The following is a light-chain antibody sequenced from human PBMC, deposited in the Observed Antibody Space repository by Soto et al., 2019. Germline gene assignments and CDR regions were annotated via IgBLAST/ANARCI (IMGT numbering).Light chain of an antibody. V-gene: IGKV4-1*01. J-gene: IGKJ2*01. CDR3: QQYYINHVDT. Sequence: DIVMTQSPDSLAVSLGERATINCKSSQSVLYNSNNKNYLAWYQQKPGQPPKLLIYWASTRESGVPDRFSSTGCATDFTPTISSLQDEDGSVYYTQQYYINHVDTFGQGVKLK. CDR2: WAS. CDR1: QSVLYNSNNKNY.